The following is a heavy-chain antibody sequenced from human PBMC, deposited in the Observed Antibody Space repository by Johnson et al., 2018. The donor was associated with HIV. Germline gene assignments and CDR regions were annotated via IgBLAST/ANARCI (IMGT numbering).Heavy chain of an antibody. J-gene: IGHJ3*02. CDR3: AKDRSLTMIVAMAGWAFDI. Sequence: EVQVVESGGGLVQPGGSLRLSCAASGFTFSSYAMSWVRQAPGKGLEWVSAISGSGGSTYYADSVKGRFTISRDNSKNTLYLQMNSLRAEDTAVYYCAKDRSLTMIVAMAGWAFDIWGQGTMVTVSS. V-gene: IGHV3-23*04. CDR1: GFTFSSYA. D-gene: IGHD3-22*01. CDR2: ISGSGGST.